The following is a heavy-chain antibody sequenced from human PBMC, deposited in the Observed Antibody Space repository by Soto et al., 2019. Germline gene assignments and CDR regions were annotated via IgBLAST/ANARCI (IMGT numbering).Heavy chain of an antibody. D-gene: IGHD3-22*01. CDR1: GGSVSSGSYY. CDR3: ARVRDYDSSGYYNYYGMDV. Sequence: SETLSLTCTVSGGSVSSGSYYWSWIRQPPGKGLEWIGYIYYSGSTNYNPSLKSRVTISVDTSKNQFSLKLSSVTAADTAVYYCARVRDYDSSGYYNYYGMDVWGQGTTVTVSS. CDR2: IYYSGST. J-gene: IGHJ6*02. V-gene: IGHV4-61*01.